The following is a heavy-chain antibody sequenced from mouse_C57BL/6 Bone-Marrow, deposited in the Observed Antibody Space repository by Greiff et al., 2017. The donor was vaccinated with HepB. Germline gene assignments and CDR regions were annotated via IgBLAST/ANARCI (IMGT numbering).Heavy chain of an antibody. Sequence: QVTLKESGAELARPGASVKLSCKASGYTFTSYGISWVKQRTGQGLEWIGEIYPRSGTTYYNEKFKGKATLTADKSSSTAYMELRSLTSEDSAVYFCARLTTVVFDYWGQGTTLTVSS. J-gene: IGHJ2*01. CDR1: GYTFTSYG. D-gene: IGHD1-1*01. CDR3: ARLTTVVFDY. V-gene: IGHV1-81*01. CDR2: IYPRSGTT.